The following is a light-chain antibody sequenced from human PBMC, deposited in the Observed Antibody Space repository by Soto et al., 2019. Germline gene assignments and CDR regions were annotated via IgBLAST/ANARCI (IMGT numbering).Light chain of an antibody. CDR3: CSYAATFSV. CDR2: EVV. V-gene: IGLV2-8*01. Sequence: QSALTQPPSASGSPGQSVTISCTGTKSDIGVYDFVSWYQHHPGKAPRLIIYEVVQRPSGVPDRFSGSKSGNTASLTVSGLQAADEADYFCCSYAATFSVFGGGTKLTVL. CDR1: KSDIGVYDF. J-gene: IGLJ3*02.